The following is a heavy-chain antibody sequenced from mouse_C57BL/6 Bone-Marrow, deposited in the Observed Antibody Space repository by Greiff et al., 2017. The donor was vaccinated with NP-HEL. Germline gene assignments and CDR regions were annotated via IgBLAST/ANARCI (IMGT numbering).Heavy chain of an antibody. Sequence: QVQLQQSGAELMKPGASVKLSCKATGYTFTGYWIEWVKQRPGHGLEWLGEILPGSGSTNYNEKFKGKATFTADTYSNTAYMQLSSLTTEYSAIYYCARCAPYGSSMDYWGQGTSVTVSS. D-gene: IGHD1-1*02. CDR2: ILPGSGST. CDR3: ARCAPYGSSMDY. CDR1: GYTFTGYW. V-gene: IGHV1-9*01. J-gene: IGHJ4*01.